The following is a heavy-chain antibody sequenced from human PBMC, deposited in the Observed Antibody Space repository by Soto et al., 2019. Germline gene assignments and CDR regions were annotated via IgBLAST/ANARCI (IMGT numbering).Heavy chain of an antibody. CDR2: IWYDGSNK. CDR3: ARSLLRCLYHYYGMDV. CDR1: GFTFSSYG. Sequence: QVQLLESGGGVVQPGRSLRLSCAASGFTFSSYGMHWVRQAPGKGLEWVAVIWYDGSNKNYADSVKGRFTISRDNSKNTLYMQMNSLRSEDTAVYYCARSLLRCLYHYYGMDVWGQGTTVTVSS. J-gene: IGHJ6*02. V-gene: IGHV3-33*01. D-gene: IGHD3-3*01.